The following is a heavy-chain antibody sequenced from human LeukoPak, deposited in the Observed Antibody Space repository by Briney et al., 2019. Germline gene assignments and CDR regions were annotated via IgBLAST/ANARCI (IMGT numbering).Heavy chain of an antibody. V-gene: IGHV1-2*02. D-gene: IGHD2-2*01. CDR2: INPNSGGT. CDR3: AIGYCSSTSCERYFQH. J-gene: IGHJ1*01. Sequence: GASVKVSCKASGYTFTGYYMHWVRQAPGQGLEWMGWINPNSGGTNYAQKFQGRVTMTRDTSISTAYMELSRLRSDDTAVYYCAIGYCSSTSCERYFQHWGQGTLVTVSS. CDR1: GYTFTGYY.